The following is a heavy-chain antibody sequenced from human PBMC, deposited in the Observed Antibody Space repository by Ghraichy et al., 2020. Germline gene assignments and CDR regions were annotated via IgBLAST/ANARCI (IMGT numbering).Heavy chain of an antibody. Sequence: GGSLRLSCTASGFSLSRYTINWVRQAPGKGLEWISSINSGSAYIYYADSMKGRVTISRDNAKQSVYLQMNSLRVEDTAIYYCARDITSTRSGSDIWGQGTMVTVSS. CDR2: INSGSAYI. D-gene: IGHD6-19*01. CDR1: GFSLSRYT. V-gene: IGHV3-21*01. J-gene: IGHJ3*02. CDR3: ARDITSTRSGSDI.